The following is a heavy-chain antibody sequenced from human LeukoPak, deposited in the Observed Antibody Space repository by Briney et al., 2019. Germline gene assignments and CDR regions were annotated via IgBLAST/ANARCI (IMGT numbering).Heavy chain of an antibody. V-gene: IGHV4-59*08. CDR2: IYSSGST. CDR3: ARHYPPDYTFDY. D-gene: IGHD4-11*01. Sequence: SETLSLTCTVSGGSISNYYWSWIRQPPGRGLEWIGYIYSSGSTNYNPSLKSRVTISVDTPKNQLSLKLSSVTAADTAVYCCARHYPPDYTFDYWGQGPQVTVSS. J-gene: IGHJ4*02. CDR1: GGSISNYY.